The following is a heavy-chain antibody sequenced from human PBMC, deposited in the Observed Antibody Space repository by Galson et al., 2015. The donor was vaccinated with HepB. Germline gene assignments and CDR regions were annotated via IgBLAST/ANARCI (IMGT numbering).Heavy chain of an antibody. V-gene: IGHV3-23*01. Sequence: SLRLSCAASGFTFTTHAMSWVRQAPGKGLEWISTIDKRGDTAYYGDSVKGRFTISRDDSKNTLYLHMSGLRAEDTAVYYCVRDREGSTCPCMDVWGQGTTVSVSS. CDR2: IDKRGDTA. CDR1: GFTFTTHA. CDR3: VRDREGSTCPCMDV. J-gene: IGHJ6*02.